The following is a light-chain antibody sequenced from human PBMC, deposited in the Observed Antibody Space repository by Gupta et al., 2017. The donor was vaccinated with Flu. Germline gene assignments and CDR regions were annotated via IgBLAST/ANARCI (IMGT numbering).Light chain of an antibody. CDR2: EVS. V-gene: IGLV2-8*01. CDR3: SSYAGSNNLEWV. J-gene: IGLJ3*02. CDR1: SDVGGYNY. Sequence: SDVGGYNYVSWYQQHPGKAPKLMIYEVSKRPSGVPDRFSGSKSGNTASLTVSGLQAEDEADYYCSSYAGSNNLEWVFGGGTKLTVL.